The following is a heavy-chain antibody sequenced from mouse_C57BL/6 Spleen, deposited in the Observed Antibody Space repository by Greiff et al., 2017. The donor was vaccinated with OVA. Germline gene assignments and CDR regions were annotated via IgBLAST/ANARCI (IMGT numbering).Heavy chain of an antibody. CDR2: ISYSGST. D-gene: IGHD2-4*01. CDR3: ARSPYDYDGPWFAY. Sequence: DVQLQESGPGMVKPSQSLSLTCTVTGYSITSGYDWHWIRHFPGNKLEWMGYISYSGSTNYNPSLKSRISITHDTSKNHFFLKLNSVTTEDTATYYCARSPYDYDGPWFAYWGQGTLVTVSA. J-gene: IGHJ3*01. CDR1: GYSITSGYD. V-gene: IGHV3-1*01.